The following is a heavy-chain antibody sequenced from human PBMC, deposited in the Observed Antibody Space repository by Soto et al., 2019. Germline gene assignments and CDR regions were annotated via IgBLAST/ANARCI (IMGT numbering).Heavy chain of an antibody. V-gene: IGHV4-30-2*01. CDR2: IYHSGST. Sequence: QLQLQESGSGLAKPSQTLSLTCAVSGGSISSGGYSWRWIRQPPGKGLEWIGYIYHSGSTYYNPSLKSRVTISVDRSKNQFSLKLSSVTAADTAVYYCASSNYDSPIPLYSWGQGTLVTVSS. CDR1: GGSISSGGYS. D-gene: IGHD3-22*01. CDR3: ASSNYDSPIPLYS. J-gene: IGHJ4*02.